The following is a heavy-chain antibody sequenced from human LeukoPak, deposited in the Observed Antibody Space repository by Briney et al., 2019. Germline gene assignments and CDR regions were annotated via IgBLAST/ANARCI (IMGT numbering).Heavy chain of an antibody. Sequence: ASVKVCCKSSGYTFSGHYMRWVRQAPGQGLEWMGWINPDSGGTNYAQKFQGRVTMTRDTSISNAYMELTRLTTDDTAVYYCARDGNFDYWGQGTLVAVSS. J-gene: IGHJ4*02. V-gene: IGHV1-2*02. CDR3: ARDGNFDY. CDR2: INPDSGGT. CDR1: GYTFSGHY.